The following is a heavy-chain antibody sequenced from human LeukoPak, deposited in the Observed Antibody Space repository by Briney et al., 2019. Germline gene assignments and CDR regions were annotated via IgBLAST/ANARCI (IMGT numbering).Heavy chain of an antibody. J-gene: IGHJ3*02. CDR2: IYTSGST. V-gene: IGHV4-4*07. Sequence: SETLSLTCIVSGGSISGDYWSWIRQPAGKGLEWIGRIYTSGSTNSNPSLKSRVTMSLDTSKNQFSLKLNSVTAADTAVYYYAREGIAVAEGTFGIWGRGKMVTVSS. CDR1: GGSISGDY. D-gene: IGHD6-13*01. CDR3: AREGIAVAEGTFGI.